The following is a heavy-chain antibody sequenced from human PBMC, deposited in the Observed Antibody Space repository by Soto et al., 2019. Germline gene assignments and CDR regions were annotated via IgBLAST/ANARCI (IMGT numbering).Heavy chain of an antibody. J-gene: IGHJ4*02. CDR1: GFTFKNYD. V-gene: IGHV3-23*01. CDR3: AKNRQFMRYYASAGPYDN. D-gene: IGHD3-16*01. Sequence: EVELLESGGGLVQHGGSLRLSCVASGFTFKNYDMRWIRQAPGKGLVWVSGISGSGGVTYYADSVKGRFTISRDNSKNTLDLQMNSLRAEDTAIYYCAKNRQFMRYYASAGPYDNLGQGTLVTVS. CDR2: ISGSGGVT.